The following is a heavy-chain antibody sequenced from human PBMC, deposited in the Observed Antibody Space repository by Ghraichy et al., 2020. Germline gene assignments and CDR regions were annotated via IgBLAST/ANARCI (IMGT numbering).Heavy chain of an antibody. CDR3: ASHLGPGATNAYFDY. CDR2: IYTSGST. V-gene: IGHV4-4*09. D-gene: IGHD5-12*01. Sequence: SETLSLTCTVSGGSISSYYWSWIRQPPGKGLEWIGYIYTSGSTNHNPSLKSRVTISVDTSKNQFSLKLSSVTAADTAVYYCASHLGPGATNAYFDYWGQETLVTVSS. CDR1: GGSISSYY. J-gene: IGHJ4*02.